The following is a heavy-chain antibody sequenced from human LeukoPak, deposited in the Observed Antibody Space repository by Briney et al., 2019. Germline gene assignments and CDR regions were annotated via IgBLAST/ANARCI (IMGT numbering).Heavy chain of an antibody. D-gene: IGHD3-22*01. CDR3: ARGVGNYRYYFDF. Sequence: GGSLRLSCAASGFTFSNAWMSWVRQAPGKGLEWVGRIKSKTDGGTTDYAAPVKGRFTISRDDSKNTLYLQMNSLRAEDTAVYYCARGVGNYRYYFDFWGQGTLVTVSS. CDR1: GFTFSNAW. V-gene: IGHV3-15*01. CDR2: IKSKTDGGTT. J-gene: IGHJ4*02.